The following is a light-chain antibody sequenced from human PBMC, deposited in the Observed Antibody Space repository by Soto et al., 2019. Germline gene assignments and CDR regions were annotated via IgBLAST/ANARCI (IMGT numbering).Light chain of an antibody. Sequence: EIVLTQSPGTLSLSPGERATLSCRASQSVSSSCLAWYQQKPGQAPRLLIYGASSRATGIPDRFSGSGSGTDFTLTISRLEPGDFAVYYCQQYGDSPRTFGQGTKVEIK. CDR3: QQYGDSPRT. J-gene: IGKJ1*01. CDR1: QSVSSSC. V-gene: IGKV3-20*01. CDR2: GAS.